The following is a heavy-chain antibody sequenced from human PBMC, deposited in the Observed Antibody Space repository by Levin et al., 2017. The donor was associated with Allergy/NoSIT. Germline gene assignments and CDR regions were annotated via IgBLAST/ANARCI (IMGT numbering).Heavy chain of an antibody. V-gene: IGHV3-64D*06. Sequence: GGSLRLSCSASGFTFSSYAMHWVRQAPGKGLEYVSAISSNGGSTYYADSVKGRFTISRDNSKNTLYLQMSSLRAEDTAVYYCVTSYYYGSGSYYNGGAFDIWGQGTMVTVSS. CDR1: GFTFSSYA. CDR2: ISSNGGST. J-gene: IGHJ3*02. D-gene: IGHD3-10*01. CDR3: VTSYYYGSGSYYNGGAFDI.